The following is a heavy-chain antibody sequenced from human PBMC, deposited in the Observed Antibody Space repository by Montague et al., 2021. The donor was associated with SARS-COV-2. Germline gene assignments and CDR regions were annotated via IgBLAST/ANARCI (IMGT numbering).Heavy chain of an antibody. J-gene: IGHJ3*02. CDR3: ARGQVTVFGVLIMLPAAGPLDS. CDR1: GGSFSDYY. V-gene: IGHV4-34*01. CDR2: VDHRGSS. Sequence: SETLSLICAVYGGSFSDYYWTWIRQAPGKGLEWIGEVDHRGSSSYNPSLQSRLTISVDRSKNQFSLRLTSVTAADTAVYYCARGQVTVFGVLIMLPAAGPLDSWGLGTKVTVSS. D-gene: IGHD3-3*01.